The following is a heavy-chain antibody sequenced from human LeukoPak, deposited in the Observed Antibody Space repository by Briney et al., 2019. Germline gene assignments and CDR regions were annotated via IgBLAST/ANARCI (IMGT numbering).Heavy chain of an antibody. CDR3: AREAYGSDPKGWFDP. Sequence: SVKVSCKASGGTFSSYAINWVRQAPGQGLEWMGGIIPIFGTANYAQKFQGRVTITADESTSTAYMELSSLRSEDTAVYYCAREAYGSDPKGWFDPWGQGTLVTVSS. J-gene: IGHJ5*02. D-gene: IGHD3-10*01. V-gene: IGHV1-69*13. CDR1: GGTFSSYA. CDR2: IIPIFGTA.